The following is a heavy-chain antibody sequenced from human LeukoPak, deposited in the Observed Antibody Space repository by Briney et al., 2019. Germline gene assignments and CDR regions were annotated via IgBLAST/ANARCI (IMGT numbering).Heavy chain of an antibody. CDR2: INPNSGGT. CDR1: GYTFTGYY. Sequence: GASVKVSCKASGYTFTGYYMHWVRQAPGQGLEWIGRINPNSGGTNYAQKFQGRVTMTRDTSISTAYMELSRLRSDDTAVYYCARSPYYYDSSGYRTSSPDYWGQGTLVTVSS. J-gene: IGHJ4*02. CDR3: ARSPYYYDSSGYRTSSPDY. D-gene: IGHD3-22*01. V-gene: IGHV1-2*06.